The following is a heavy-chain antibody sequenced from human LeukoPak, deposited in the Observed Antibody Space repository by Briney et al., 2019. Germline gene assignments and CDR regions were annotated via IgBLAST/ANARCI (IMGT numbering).Heavy chain of an antibody. CDR3: AKDTYYYDS. Sequence: PGGSLRLSCAASGFTFSDYYMSWIRQAPGKGLEWVSAISGSGGSTYYADSVKGRFTISRDNSKNTLYLQMNSLRAEDTAVYYCAKDTYYYDSWGQGTLVTVSS. V-gene: IGHV3-23*01. CDR1: GFTFSDYY. J-gene: IGHJ4*02. D-gene: IGHD3-22*01. CDR2: ISGSGGST.